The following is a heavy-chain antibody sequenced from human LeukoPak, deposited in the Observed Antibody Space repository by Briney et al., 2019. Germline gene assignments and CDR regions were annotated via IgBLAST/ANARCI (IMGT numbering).Heavy chain of an antibody. J-gene: IGHJ3*02. CDR1: GGSFSGYY. V-gene: IGHV4-34*01. D-gene: IGHD5-18*01. CDR3: ARGKWGYSYCYGAFDI. CDR2: INHSGST. Sequence: SETLSLTCAVYGGSFSGYYWSWIRQPPGKGMEWIGEINHSGSTNYNPSLKSRVTISVDKSKNQFSLKLSSVSAADTAVYYCARGKWGYSYCYGAFDIWGQGTMVTVSS.